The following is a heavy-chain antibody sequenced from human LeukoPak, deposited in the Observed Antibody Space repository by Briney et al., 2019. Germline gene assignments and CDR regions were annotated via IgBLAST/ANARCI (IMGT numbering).Heavy chain of an antibody. CDR3: ARDRGPRTGFMVREAYDY. CDR2: INTDGSIT. J-gene: IGHJ4*02. V-gene: IGHV3-74*01. CDR1: GFKFDDYV. D-gene: IGHD3-10*01. Sequence: GRSLRLSCAASGFKFDDYVMHWVRQAPGKGLVWVSRINTDGSITNYADSVKGRFSISRDNAKNTLYLQMSSLRAEDTAVYYCARDRGPRTGFMVREAYDYWGQGTLVTVSS.